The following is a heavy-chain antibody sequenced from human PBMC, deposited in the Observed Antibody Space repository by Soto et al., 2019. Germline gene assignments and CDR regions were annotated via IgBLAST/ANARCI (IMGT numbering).Heavy chain of an antibody. CDR1: GFIFSDFG. V-gene: IGHV3-30*18. CDR3: VKGDLDTAVVNRPDAFDF. Sequence: QVNLVESGGGVVQPGRSLRLSCEASGFIFSDFGMHWVRQAPGKGLEWVAVISYDGNNKYYAQSVKGRFTISRDNSKNTLFLNMDSLRPEDTAVYHCVKGDLDTAVVNRPDAFDFWGPGTMVTVS. D-gene: IGHD5-18*01. CDR2: ISYDGNNK. J-gene: IGHJ3*01.